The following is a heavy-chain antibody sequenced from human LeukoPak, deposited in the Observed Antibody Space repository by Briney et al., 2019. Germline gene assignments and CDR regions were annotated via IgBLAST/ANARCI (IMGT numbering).Heavy chain of an antibody. J-gene: IGHJ6*02. V-gene: IGHV5-51*01. D-gene: IGHD2-2*01. Sequence: RGESLKISCKGSGYSFTSYWIGWVRQMPGKGLEWMGIIYPGDSDTRYSPSFQGQVTISADKSISTAYLQGSSLKASDTAMYYCARDLHCSSTSCSPYGMDVWGQGTTVTVSS. CDR1: GYSFTSYW. CDR2: IYPGDSDT. CDR3: ARDLHCSSTSCSPYGMDV.